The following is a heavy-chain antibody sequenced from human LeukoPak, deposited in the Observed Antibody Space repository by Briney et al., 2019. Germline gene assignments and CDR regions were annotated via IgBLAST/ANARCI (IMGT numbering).Heavy chain of an antibody. CDR3: ASAVAGRKDVMDFDP. J-gene: IGHJ5*02. D-gene: IGHD6-19*01. CDR1: GFTFSSYW. CDR2: IKQDGSEK. V-gene: IGHV3-7*01. Sequence: GGSLRLSCAASGFTFSSYWMSWVRQAPGKGLEWVANIKQDGSEKYYVDSVKGRFTISRDNAKNSLYLQMNSLRAEDTAVYYCASAVAGRKDVMDFDPWGQGTLVTVSS.